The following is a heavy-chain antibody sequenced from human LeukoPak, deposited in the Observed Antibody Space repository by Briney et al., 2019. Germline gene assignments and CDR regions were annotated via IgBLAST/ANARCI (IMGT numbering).Heavy chain of an antibody. V-gene: IGHV4-39*01. CDR2: IYNSGST. CDR1: GGSISSGRYY. D-gene: IGHD2-15*01. J-gene: IGHJ4*02. CDR3: ARNSSTVVVVAATPRKQGFDY. Sequence: PSETLSLTCTVSGGSISSGRYYWGWIRQPPGKGLEWIGSIYNSGSTYYNPSLKSRVTISVDMSKNQFSLRLTSVTAADTAVYCCARNSSTVVVVAATPRKQGFDYWGQGTLVTVSS.